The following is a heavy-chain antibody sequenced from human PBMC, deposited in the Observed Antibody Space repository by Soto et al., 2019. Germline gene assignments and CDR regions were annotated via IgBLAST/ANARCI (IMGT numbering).Heavy chain of an antibody. Sequence: SGPTLVNPTQTLTLTCTSSGFSLSTNGMRVSWIRQPPGKALEWLARIDWDDDKFYNTSLRTRLTISKDTSKNQVVLTMTNVDPVDTATYYCARVRTSATGWFVFDYWGPGTLVTVSS. CDR3: ARVRTSATGWFVFDY. CDR1: GFSLSTNGMR. V-gene: IGHV2-70*04. D-gene: IGHD6-19*01. CDR2: IDWDDDK. J-gene: IGHJ4*01.